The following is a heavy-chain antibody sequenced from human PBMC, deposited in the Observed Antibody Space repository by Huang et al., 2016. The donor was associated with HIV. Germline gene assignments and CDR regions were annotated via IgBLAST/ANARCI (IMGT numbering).Heavy chain of an antibody. CDR3: ARDPYGDFTFDY. CDR2: IYYSVST. D-gene: IGHD4-17*01. J-gene: IGHJ4*02. V-gene: IGHV4-59*01. Sequence: QVQLQESGPGLVKPSETLSLTCTVSGGSISSYYWSWIRQPPGKGLEWIGYIYYSVSTNYNPSRKSRVTIAVDTSKNQFSLKLSSVTAADTAVYYCARDPYGDFTFDYWGQGTLVTVSS. CDR1: GGSISSYY.